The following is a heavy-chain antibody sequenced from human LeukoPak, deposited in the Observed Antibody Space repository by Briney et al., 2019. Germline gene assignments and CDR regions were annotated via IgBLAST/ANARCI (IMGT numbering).Heavy chain of an antibody. Sequence: GGSLRLSCAASGFTISSYGMHWVRQAPGKGLEWVAVIWYDGSNKYYADSVKGRFTISRDNSKNTLYLQMNSLRAEDTAVYYCARERLRFLEWFYGMDVWGQGPTVTVSS. CDR2: IWYDGSNK. J-gene: IGHJ6*02. V-gene: IGHV3-33*01. D-gene: IGHD3-3*01. CDR3: ARERLRFLEWFYGMDV. CDR1: GFTISSYG.